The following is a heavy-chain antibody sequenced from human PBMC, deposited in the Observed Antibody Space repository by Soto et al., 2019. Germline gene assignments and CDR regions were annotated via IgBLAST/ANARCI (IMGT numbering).Heavy chain of an antibody. CDR2: ISYDGSNK. CDR1: GFTFSSYA. Sequence: QVQLVESGGGVVQPGRSLRLSCAASGFTFSSYAMHWVRQAPGKGLEWVAVISYDGSNKYYADSVKGRFTISRDNYKHTLYLQMNILRAEDRAVYYRARDKGSTGAGGFDPWGQGTKVTVSS. CDR3: ARDKGSTGAGGFDP. V-gene: IGHV3-30-3*01. D-gene: IGHD2-2*01. J-gene: IGHJ5*02.